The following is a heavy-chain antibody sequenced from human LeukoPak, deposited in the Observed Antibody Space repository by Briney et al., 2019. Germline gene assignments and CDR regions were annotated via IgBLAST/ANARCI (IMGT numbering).Heavy chain of an antibody. CDR1: GFSFSSYG. J-gene: IGHJ4*02. V-gene: IGHV3-9*03. D-gene: IGHD3-22*01. CDR2: ISWNSGSI. CDR3: AKGSEYYYDSSGSYFDY. Sequence: PGGSLRLSCAASGFSFSSYGMYWVRQAPGKGLEWVSGISWNSGSIGYADSVKGRFTISRDNAKNSLYLQMNSLRAEDMALYYCAKGSEYYYDSSGSYFDYWGQGTLVTVSS.